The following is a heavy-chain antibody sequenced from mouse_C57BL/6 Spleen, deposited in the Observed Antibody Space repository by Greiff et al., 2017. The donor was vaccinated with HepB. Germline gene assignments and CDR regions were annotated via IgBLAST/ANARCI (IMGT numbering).Heavy chain of an antibody. CDR1: GYAFSSYC. V-gene: IGHV1-80*01. CDR2: IYPGDGDT. CDR3: ARSEVITTPYIDY. J-gene: IGHJ2*01. Sequence: QVLLLQSGAELVKPGASVKISCKASGYAFSSYCMNWVQQRPGKGLEWIGQIYPGDGDTNYNGKFKGKATLTADKSSSTAYMQLSSLTSEDSAVYFCARSEVITTPYIDYWGQGTTLTVSS. D-gene: IGHD1-1*01.